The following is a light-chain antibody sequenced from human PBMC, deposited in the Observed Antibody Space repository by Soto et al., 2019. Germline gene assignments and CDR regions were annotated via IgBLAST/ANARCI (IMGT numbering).Light chain of an antibody. CDR1: SSDVGAYNS. CDR2: EVS. V-gene: IGLV2-14*01. CDR3: SSYRSSSTDV. Sequence: QSALTQPASVSGSPGQSITISCTGTSSDVGAYNSVSWYQQYPGKAPKLMMYEVSNRPSGVSDRFSGYKSGNTASLTISGLQTGDEADYYCSSYRSSSTDVFGTGTKLTVL. J-gene: IGLJ1*01.